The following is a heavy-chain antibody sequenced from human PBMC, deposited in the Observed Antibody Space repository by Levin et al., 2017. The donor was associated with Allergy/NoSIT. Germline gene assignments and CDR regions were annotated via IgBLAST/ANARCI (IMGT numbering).Heavy chain of an antibody. CDR2: IYYSGST. Sequence: SQTLSLTCTVSGGSISSYYWSWIRQPPGKGLEWIGYIYYSGSTNYNPSLKSRVTISVDTSKNQFSLKLSSVTAADTAVYDCARGETYYYGLWGQGTLVTVSS. D-gene: IGHD3-10*01. CDR1: GGSISSYY. J-gene: IGHJ4*02. CDR3: ARGETYYYGL. V-gene: IGHV4-59*01.